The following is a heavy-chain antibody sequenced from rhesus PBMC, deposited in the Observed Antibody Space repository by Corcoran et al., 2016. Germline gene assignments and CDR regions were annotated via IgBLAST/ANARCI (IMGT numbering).Heavy chain of an antibody. CDR1: GYSISGGYG. V-gene: IGHV4-122*02. Sequence: QLQLQESGPGLVKPSETLSLTCAVSGYSISGGYGWSWIRQPPGKGLEGIGYIAYSGNTSYNPSLKSRVTISRDTSKNQFSLKLTSVTAADTAVFYWAIAGPLTTDLDYWGQGLRVTVSP. CDR3: AIAGPLTTDLDY. D-gene: IGHD4-17*01. J-gene: IGHJ3*01. CDR2: IAYSGNT.